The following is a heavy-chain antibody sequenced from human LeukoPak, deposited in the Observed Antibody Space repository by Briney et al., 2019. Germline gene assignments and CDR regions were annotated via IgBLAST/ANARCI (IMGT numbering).Heavy chain of an antibody. J-gene: IGHJ5*02. CDR2: IWYDGSDE. V-gene: IGHV3-33*06. CDR3: AKGLTAPAHSWFDP. CDR1: GFTFSSYA. D-gene: IGHD6-13*01. Sequence: GTSLRPSCAASGFTFSSYAMHWVRQAPGKGLEWVAVIWYDGSDEYYADSVKGRFTISRDNSKNTVYPQTNSLRAEDTAVYYCAKGLTAPAHSWFDPWGQGTLVTVSS.